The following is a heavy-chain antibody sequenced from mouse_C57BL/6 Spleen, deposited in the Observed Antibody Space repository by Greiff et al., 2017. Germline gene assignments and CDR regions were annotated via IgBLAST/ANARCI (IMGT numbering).Heavy chain of an antibody. D-gene: IGHD2-4*01. CDR2: ISDGGSYS. CDR1: GFTFSSYA. CDR3: ARDGRDYDQLDD. V-gene: IGHV5-4*01. Sequence: EVTLVVSGGGLVKPGGSLKLSCAASGFTFSSYAMSWVRQTPEKRLEWVATISDGGSYSYYPDNVTGRFTIPRDNAKNNLYLQMSHLKSEDTAMYYCARDGRDYDQLDDWGQGTTLTVSS. J-gene: IGHJ2*01.